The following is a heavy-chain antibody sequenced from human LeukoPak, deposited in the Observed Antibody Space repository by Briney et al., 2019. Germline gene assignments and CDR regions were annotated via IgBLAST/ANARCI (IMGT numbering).Heavy chain of an antibody. CDR2: ISAYNGDT. J-gene: IGHJ4*02. D-gene: IGHD6-13*01. CDR1: GYTVTNYG. CDR3: ARAKSSGWYQTFFDY. Sequence: GASVKVSCKASGYTVTNYGITWVRQAPGQGLEWMGWISAYNGDTNYPQKLQGRVTMTTDTSTSTAYMELRSLRSDDTAVYYCARAKSSGWYQTFFDYWGQRTLVTVSS. V-gene: IGHV1-18*01.